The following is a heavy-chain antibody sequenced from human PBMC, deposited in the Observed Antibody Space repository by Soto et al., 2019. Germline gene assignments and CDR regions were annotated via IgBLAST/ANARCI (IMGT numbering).Heavy chain of an antibody. CDR2: IYSSGNT. CDR3: ARGQRFSDWFDP. D-gene: IGHD3-3*01. CDR1: GGTISGYY. V-gene: IGHV4-4*07. Sequence: SETLSLTCSVSGGTISGYYWTWIRQPAGKGLEWIGRIYSSGNTKFNPSLQSRVTMSLDTSNNQFSLRLTSVTAADTAVYYCARGQRFSDWFDPWGQGTLVTVSS. J-gene: IGHJ5*02.